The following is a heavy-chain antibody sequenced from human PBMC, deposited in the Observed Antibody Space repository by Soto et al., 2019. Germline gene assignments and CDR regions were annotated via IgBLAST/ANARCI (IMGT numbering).Heavy chain of an antibody. Sequence: ASVKVSCKASGYTFTSYDINWVRQATGQGLEWMGWMNPNSGNTGYAQKFQGRVTMTRNTSISTAYMELSSLRSEDTAVYYCAKTTYYDFWSGYYGMDVWGQGALVTVSS. V-gene: IGHV1-8*01. J-gene: IGHJ6*02. CDR2: MNPNSGNT. D-gene: IGHD3-3*01. CDR1: GYTFTSYD. CDR3: AKTTYYDFWSGYYGMDV.